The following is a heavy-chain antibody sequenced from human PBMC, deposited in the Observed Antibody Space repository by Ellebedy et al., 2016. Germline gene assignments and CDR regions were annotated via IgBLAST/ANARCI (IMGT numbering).Heavy chain of an antibody. Sequence: ASVKVSCKASGYTFTSYDINWVRQATGQGLEWMGWMNPNSGNTGYAQKFQGRVTMTEDTSTDTAYMELSSLRSEDTAVYYCATETWTTVTTFYWGQGTLVTVSS. V-gene: IGHV1-8*01. J-gene: IGHJ4*02. CDR3: ATETWTTVTTFY. CDR2: MNPNSGNT. CDR1: GYTFTSYD. D-gene: IGHD4-17*01.